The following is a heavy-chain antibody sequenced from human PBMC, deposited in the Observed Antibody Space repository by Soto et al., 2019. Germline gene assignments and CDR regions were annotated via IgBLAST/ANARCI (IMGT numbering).Heavy chain of an antibody. V-gene: IGHV3-30*03. D-gene: IGHD5-12*01. J-gene: IGHJ6*02. Sequence: PGGSLRLSCAGSGFTFSSYGMHWVRQAPGKGLEWVAVISYDGSNKYYADSVKGRFTISRDNSKNTLYLQMNSLRAEDTAVYYCARDYYRFNSGYGFSMDVWGQGTTVTVSS. CDR1: GFTFSSYG. CDR2: ISYDGSNK. CDR3: ARDYYRFNSGYGFSMDV.